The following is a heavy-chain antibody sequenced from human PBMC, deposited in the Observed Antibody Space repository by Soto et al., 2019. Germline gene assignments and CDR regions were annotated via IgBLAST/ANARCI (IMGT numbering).Heavy chain of an antibody. Sequence: QVQLVQSGAELKRPGASVKVSCKSSGYTFATYGISWVRQAPGQGLEWMGWIAPDNGDTIYEQKLRGRVTLTTDTSTNTAYMEVRSLRSDDTAVYFCARLAPCNSGTCSSRPLDYWGQGTLVTVSS. CDR3: ARLAPCNSGTCSSRPLDY. V-gene: IGHV1-18*01. D-gene: IGHD2-15*01. CDR1: GYTFATYG. J-gene: IGHJ4*02. CDR2: IAPDNGDT.